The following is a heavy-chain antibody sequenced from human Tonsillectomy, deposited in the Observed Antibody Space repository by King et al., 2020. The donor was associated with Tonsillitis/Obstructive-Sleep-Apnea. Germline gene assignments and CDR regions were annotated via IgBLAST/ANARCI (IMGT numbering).Heavy chain of an antibody. J-gene: IGHJ4*02. CDR1: GFTFSNAW. Sequence: VQLVESGGGLVKPGGSLRLSCAASGFTFSNAWMSWVRQAPGKGLEWVGRIKSKTDGGTTDYAAPVKGRFTISRDDSKNTLYLQMNSLKPEDTAVYYCTTHRDGYNKGGGFDYWGQGTLVTVSS. V-gene: IGHV3-15*01. CDR3: TTHRDGYNKGGGFDY. D-gene: IGHD5-24*01. CDR2: IKSKTDGGTT.